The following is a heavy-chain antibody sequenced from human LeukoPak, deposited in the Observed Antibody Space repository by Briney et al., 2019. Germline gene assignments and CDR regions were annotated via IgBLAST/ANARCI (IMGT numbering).Heavy chain of an antibody. Sequence: GGSLRLSCSASGFIFSNYGMYWVRQAPGRGLEFVSAISSDGDNTFYADSVKGRFTISRDNAKNTLYLQMNSLRAEDTAVYYCARDQTAAAYDYWGQGTLVTVSS. CDR3: ARDQTAAAYDY. V-gene: IGHV3-64*04. CDR1: GFIFSNYG. J-gene: IGHJ4*02. CDR2: ISSDGDNT.